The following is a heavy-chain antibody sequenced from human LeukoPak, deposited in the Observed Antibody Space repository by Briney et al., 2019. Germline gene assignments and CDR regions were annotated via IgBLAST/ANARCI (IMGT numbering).Heavy chain of an antibody. Sequence: PGGSLRLSCEASGFTFSNYNMNWLRQAPGKGLEWVSSIRGSSRSVYYADSVKGRFSISRDAAKNSLYLQMNSLSAEDTALYYCARTPYCTNGIRYTRYYFDLWGQGTLVTVSS. CDR3: ARTPYCTNGIRYTRYYFDL. V-gene: IGHV3-21*01. D-gene: IGHD2-8*01. CDR1: GFTFSNYN. CDR2: IRGSSRSV. J-gene: IGHJ4*02.